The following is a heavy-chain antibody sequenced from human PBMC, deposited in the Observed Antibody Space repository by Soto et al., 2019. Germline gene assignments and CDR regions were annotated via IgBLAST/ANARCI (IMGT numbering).Heavy chain of an antibody. Sequence: QLQLQESGPGLVKPSETLSLTCTVSGGSISSSSYYWGWIRQPPGKGLEWIGSIYYSGSSYYNPSLKSRVTISVDTSKNQFSLKLSSVTAADTAVYYCARHEQQLVSYWGQGTLVTVSS. D-gene: IGHD6-13*01. CDR1: GGSISSSSYY. CDR3: ARHEQQLVSY. CDR2: IYYSGSS. J-gene: IGHJ4*02. V-gene: IGHV4-39*01.